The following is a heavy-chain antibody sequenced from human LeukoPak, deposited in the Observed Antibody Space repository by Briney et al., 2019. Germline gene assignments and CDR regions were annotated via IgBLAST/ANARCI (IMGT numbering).Heavy chain of an antibody. J-gene: IGHJ4*02. CDR3: ARGFGYNWNFGYFDY. D-gene: IGHD1-7*01. CDR1: GGSISSYY. CDR2: IYYSGST. V-gene: IGHV4-59*01. Sequence: SETLSLTCTVSGGSISSYYWSWIRQPPGKGLEWIGYIYYSGSTNYNPSLKSRVTISVDTSKNQFSLKLSSVTAADTAVYYCARGFGYNWNFGYFDYWGQGTLVTVSS.